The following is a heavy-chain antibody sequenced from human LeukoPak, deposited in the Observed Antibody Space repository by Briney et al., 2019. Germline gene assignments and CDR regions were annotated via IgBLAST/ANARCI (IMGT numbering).Heavy chain of an antibody. CDR1: GGSFSGYY. J-gene: IGHJ4*02. Sequence: PSETLSLTCAAYGGSFSGYYWSWIRQPPGKGLEWIGEINHSGSTNYNPSLKSRVTISVDTSKNQFSLKLSSVTAADTAVYYCATLSSSHRAVDYWGQGTLVTVSS. CDR3: ATLSSSHRAVDY. D-gene: IGHD6-6*01. V-gene: IGHV4-34*01. CDR2: INHSGST.